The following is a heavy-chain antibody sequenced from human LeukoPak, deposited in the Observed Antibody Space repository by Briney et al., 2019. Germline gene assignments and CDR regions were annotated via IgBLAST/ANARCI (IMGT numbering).Heavy chain of an antibody. CDR2: IYSGGST. J-gene: IGHJ4*02. CDR1: GVTFSRNY. V-gene: IGHV3-53*01. Sequence: GGSLRLSCAASGVTFSRNYMTWVRQAPGKGLEWVSVIYSGGSTYYADSVKGRFTISRDNSKNTLYLQMNSLRAEDTAVYYCARERYGSNPFDYWGQGTLVTVSS. D-gene: IGHD6-13*01. CDR3: ARERYGSNPFDY.